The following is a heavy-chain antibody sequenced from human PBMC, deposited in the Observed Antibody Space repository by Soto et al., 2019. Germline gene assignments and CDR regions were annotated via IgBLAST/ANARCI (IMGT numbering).Heavy chain of an antibody. CDR3: AKDNYYGSGYFDS. CDR1: GFTFDDYA. CDR2: ISWNSGII. J-gene: IGHJ4*02. D-gene: IGHD3-10*01. Sequence: DVQLAESGGGLVQPGRSLRLSCAASGFTFDDYAMHWVRQGPGKGLEWVSGISWNSGIITYADSVKGRFTISRDNAKNSLYLQMNSLRAEDTALYYCAKDNYYGSGYFDSWGQGTLVTVSS. V-gene: IGHV3-9*01.